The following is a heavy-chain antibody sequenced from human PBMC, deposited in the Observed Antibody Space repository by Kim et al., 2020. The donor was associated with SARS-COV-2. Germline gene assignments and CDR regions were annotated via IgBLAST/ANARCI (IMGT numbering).Heavy chain of an antibody. Sequence: SETLSLTCAVYGGSFSGYYWSWIRQPPGKGLEWIGEINHSGSTNYNPSLKSRVTISVDTSKNQFSLKLSSVTAADTAVYYCARPLYYYDSSGYPGDAFDIWGQGTMVTVSS. CDR3: ARPLYYYDSSGYPGDAFDI. D-gene: IGHD3-22*01. J-gene: IGHJ3*02. CDR2: INHSGST. CDR1: GGSFSGYY. V-gene: IGHV4-34*01.